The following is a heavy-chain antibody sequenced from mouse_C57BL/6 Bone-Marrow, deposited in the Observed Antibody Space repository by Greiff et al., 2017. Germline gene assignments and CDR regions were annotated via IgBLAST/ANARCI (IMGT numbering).Heavy chain of an antibody. V-gene: IGHV1-72*01. CDR1: GYTFTSYW. J-gene: IGHJ2*01. Sequence: QVQLQQSGAELVKPGASVKLSCKASGYTFTSYWMHWVKQRPGRGLEWIGRIDPNSGGTKYNEKFKSTATQTVDKPSSTAYIQLSSLTSEDSSVYYCARLPITTVVEVDYWGQGTTLTVSS. CDR2: IDPNSGGT. CDR3: ARLPITTVVEVDY. D-gene: IGHD1-1*01.